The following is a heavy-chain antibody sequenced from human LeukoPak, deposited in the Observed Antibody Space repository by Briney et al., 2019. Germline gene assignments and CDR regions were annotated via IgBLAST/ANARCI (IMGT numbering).Heavy chain of an antibody. CDR2: INWNGGST. CDR3: AELGITMIGGV. J-gene: IGHJ6*04. V-gene: IGHV3-20*04. CDR1: GFTFSSHA. D-gene: IGHD3-10*02. Sequence: GGSLRLSCAASGFTFSSHAMHWVRQAPGKGLEWVSGINWNGGSTGYADSVKGRFTVSRDNAKNSLYLQMNSLRAEDTAVYYCAELGITMIGGVWGKGTTVTISS.